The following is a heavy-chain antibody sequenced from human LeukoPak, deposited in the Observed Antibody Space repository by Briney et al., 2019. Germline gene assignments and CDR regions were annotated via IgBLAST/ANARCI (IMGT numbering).Heavy chain of an antibody. Sequence: SETLSLTCTVSGGSISSYYWSWIRQPPGKGLEWIGYIYYSGSTNYNPSLKSRVTISVDTSKYQFSLKLSSVTAADTAVYYCAREGATFDPWGQGTLVTVSS. CDR2: IYYSGST. CDR3: AREGATFDP. CDR1: GGSISSYY. V-gene: IGHV4-59*01. J-gene: IGHJ5*02. D-gene: IGHD1-26*01.